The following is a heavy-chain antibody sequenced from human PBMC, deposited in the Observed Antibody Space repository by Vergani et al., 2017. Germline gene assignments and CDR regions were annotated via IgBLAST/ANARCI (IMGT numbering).Heavy chain of an antibody. CDR2: ISAYNGNT. J-gene: IGHJ5*02. CDR3: ARDRRRRIAAAGTSWFDP. D-gene: IGHD6-13*01. Sequence: QVQLVQSGAEVKKPGASVKVSCKASGYTFTSYGISWVRQAPGQGLEWMGWISAYNGNTNYAQKLQGRVTMTTDTSTSTAYMELRSLRSDDTAVYYCARDRRRRIAAAGTSWFDPWGQGTLVTVSS. V-gene: IGHV1-18*01. CDR1: GYTFTSYG.